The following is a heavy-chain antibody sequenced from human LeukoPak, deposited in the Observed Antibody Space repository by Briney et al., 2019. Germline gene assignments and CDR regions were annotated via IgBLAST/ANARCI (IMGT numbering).Heavy chain of an antibody. CDR2: ISAYNGNT. J-gene: IGHJ5*02. CDR1: GYTFTSYG. V-gene: IGHV1-18*01. Sequence: ASVKVSCKASGYTFTSYGISWVRQAPGRGLEWMGWISAYNGNTNYAQKLQGRVTMTTDTSTSTVYMEVRGLRSDDTAMYYCARDVGITVADSFDPWGQGTLVTVSS. D-gene: IGHD6-13*01. CDR3: ARDVGITVADSFDP.